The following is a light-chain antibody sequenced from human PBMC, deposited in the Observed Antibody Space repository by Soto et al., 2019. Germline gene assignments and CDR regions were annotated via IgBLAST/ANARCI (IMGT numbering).Light chain of an antibody. CDR3: SSYTSSSTVV. J-gene: IGLJ2*01. V-gene: IGLV2-14*01. Sequence: QSALTQPASVSGSPGQSITISCTGTSSDVGGYNYVSWYQQHPGKAPKLMIYDVSNRPSGVSNRFSCSKYGNTASLTLSGLQAEDEADYYCSSYTSSSTVVFGGGTQLTVL. CDR1: SSDVGGYNY. CDR2: DVS.